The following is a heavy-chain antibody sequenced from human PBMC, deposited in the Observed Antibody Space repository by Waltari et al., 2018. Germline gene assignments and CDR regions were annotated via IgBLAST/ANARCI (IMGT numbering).Heavy chain of an antibody. CDR2: ISSSGSTI. D-gene: IGHD4-17*01. CDR1: GFTFSSYE. V-gene: IGHV3-48*03. CDR3: ARVVSYGDYDY. J-gene: IGHJ4*02. Sequence: EVQLVESGGGLVQPGGSLRLSCAASGFTFSSYELNWVRQAPGKGLEWVSYISSSGSTIYYADSVKGRFTISRDNAKNSLYLQMNSLIAEDTAVYYCARVVSYGDYDYWGQGTLVTVSS.